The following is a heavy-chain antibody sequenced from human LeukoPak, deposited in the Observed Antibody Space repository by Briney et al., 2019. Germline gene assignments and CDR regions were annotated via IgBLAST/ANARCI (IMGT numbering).Heavy chain of an antibody. J-gene: IGHJ4*02. CDR1: GFTFSSYA. CDR3: AKDLSAIAAAGTFCFDY. CDR2: ISYDGSNK. V-gene: IGHV3-30*04. D-gene: IGHD6-13*01. Sequence: GGSLRLSCAASGFTFSSYAMHWVRQAPGKGLEWVAVISYDGSNKYYADSVKGRFTISRDNSKNTLYLQMNSLRAEDTAVYYCAKDLSAIAAAGTFCFDYWGQGTLVTVSS.